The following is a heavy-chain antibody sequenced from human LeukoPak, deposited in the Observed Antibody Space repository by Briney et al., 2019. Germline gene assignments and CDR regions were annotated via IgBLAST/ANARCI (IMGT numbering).Heavy chain of an antibody. Sequence: PGGSLRLSCAASGFIFSSYGMHWVRQAPGKGLEWVAVIWYDGSNKQYADSAKGRFTISRDNSKNTLYLEMNSLRAEDTAVYYCARSYDRSGYYFRMVEYWGQGTLVTVSS. V-gene: IGHV3-33*01. CDR1: GFIFSSYG. D-gene: IGHD3-22*01. J-gene: IGHJ4*02. CDR3: ARSYDRSGYYFRMVEY. CDR2: IWYDGSNK.